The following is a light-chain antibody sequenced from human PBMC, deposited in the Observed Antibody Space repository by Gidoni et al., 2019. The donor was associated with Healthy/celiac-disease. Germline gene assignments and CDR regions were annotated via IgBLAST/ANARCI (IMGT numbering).Light chain of an antibody. CDR1: QMVSSY. CDR3: QQRSNWPR. V-gene: IGKV3-11*01. J-gene: IGKJ4*01. CDR2: DAS. Sequence: EIVLTQSPATLSLSPGERATLSCRASQMVSSYLAWYQQQPGQAPRLLIYDASNSATGIPARFSGSGSGTDFTLTISSLVPEDFAVYYCQQRSNWPRFGGGTKVEIK.